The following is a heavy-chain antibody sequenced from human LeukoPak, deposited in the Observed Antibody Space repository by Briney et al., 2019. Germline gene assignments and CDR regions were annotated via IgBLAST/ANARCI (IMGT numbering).Heavy chain of an antibody. D-gene: IGHD4-11*01. V-gene: IGHV3-30*02. CDR3: AKWADMTTNWFDP. CDR2: IRYDGRNK. Sequence: GRSLRLSCAASGFTFTSYGMHWVRQAAGKGLEWVAFIRYDGRNKYYVDSVKGRFTISRDNSKNTLYLQMNSLRAEDTAVYYCAKWADMTTNWFDPWGQGTLVTVSS. CDR1: GFTFTSYG. J-gene: IGHJ5*02.